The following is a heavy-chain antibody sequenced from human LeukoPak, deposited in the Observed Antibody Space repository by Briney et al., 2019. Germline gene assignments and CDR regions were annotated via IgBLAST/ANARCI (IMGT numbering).Heavy chain of an antibody. J-gene: IGHJ4*02. V-gene: IGHV1-18*01. CDR1: GYTFTSYG. D-gene: IGHD6-6*01. CDR2: ISAYNGNT. CDR3: ARGMLRRFHRPGAFDY. Sequence: ASVKVSCKASGYTFTSYGISWVRQAPGQGLEWMGWISAYNGNTNYAQKLQGRVTMTTDTSTSTAYMELRSLRSDDTAVCYCARGMLRRFHRPGAFDYWGQGTLVTVSS.